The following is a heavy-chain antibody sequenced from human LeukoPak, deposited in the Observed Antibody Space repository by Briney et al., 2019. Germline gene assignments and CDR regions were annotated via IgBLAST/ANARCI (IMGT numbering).Heavy chain of an antibody. CDR3: TIAAAGIYYYYYGMDV. Sequence: SVKVSCKASGYTFTSYAISWVRQAPGQGLEWMGGIIPIFGTANYAQKFQGRVTITADESTSTAYMELSSLRSEDTAVYYCTIAAAGIYYYYYGMDVWGQGTTVTVSS. V-gene: IGHV1-69*13. CDR1: GYTFTSYA. D-gene: IGHD6-13*01. CDR2: IIPIFGTA. J-gene: IGHJ6*02.